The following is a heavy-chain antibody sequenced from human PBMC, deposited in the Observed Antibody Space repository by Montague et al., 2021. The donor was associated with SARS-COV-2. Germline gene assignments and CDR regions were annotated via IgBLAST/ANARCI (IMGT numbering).Heavy chain of an antibody. V-gene: IGHV4-34*01. CDR3: TRGTGQHITLFEVVRNYWYYDV. D-gene: IGHD2-2*01. J-gene: IGHJ2*01. CDR2: VNNNDRT. CDR1: GGPIDDNN. Sequence: SETLSLTCAVYGGPIDDNNWGWIRQSPAHGLEQIWNVNNNDRTNYNQSPKSRVALSVDKSKNQYSLRLNSVTTAATAVYYCTRGTGQHITLFEVVRNYWYYDVWGRGTLVTVSS.